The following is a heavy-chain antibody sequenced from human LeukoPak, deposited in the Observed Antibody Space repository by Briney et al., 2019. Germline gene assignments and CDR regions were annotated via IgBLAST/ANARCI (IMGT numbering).Heavy chain of an antibody. J-gene: IGHJ4*02. Sequence: GGSLRLSCAASGFTFNSYAMSWVRQAPEKGLEWVATISGSGGGTYYADSVKGRFTISRDDSKNTLYLQMNSLRAEDTAVYYCAKDLGRYRNNYFDYWGQGTLVAVSS. CDR1: GFTFNSYA. V-gene: IGHV3-23*01. D-gene: IGHD1-26*01. CDR3: AKDLGRYRNNYFDY. CDR2: ISGSGGGT.